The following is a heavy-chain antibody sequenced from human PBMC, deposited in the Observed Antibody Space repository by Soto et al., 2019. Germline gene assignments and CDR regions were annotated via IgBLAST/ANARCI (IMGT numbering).Heavy chain of an antibody. V-gene: IGHV3-23*01. Sequence: EVQLLESGGGLIQPGGSLRLSCAASGFTFNIYAMTWVRQAPGKGLEWVSAISRYGDFTYYAYSVEGRFTIPRDNSKNTLNLQMNSLRPEVTAVNYCAKDRYLDHDSSGYLFDNWGQGTRVTVSS. D-gene: IGHD3-22*01. CDR1: GFTFNIYA. J-gene: IGHJ4*02. CDR3: AKDRYLDHDSSGYLFDN. CDR2: ISRYGDFT.